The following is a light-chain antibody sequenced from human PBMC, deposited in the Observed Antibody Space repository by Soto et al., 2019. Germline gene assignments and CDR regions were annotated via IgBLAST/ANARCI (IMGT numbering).Light chain of an antibody. CDR1: SSDVGGFNL. V-gene: IGLV2-8*01. J-gene: IGLJ1*01. CDR3: SSYAGSIYV. CDR2: EVT. Sequence: QSVLTQPPSASGSPGQSVTISCTGTSSDVGGFNLVSWYQHHPGKAPKLMIYEVTKRPSGVPDRFSGSKSGNTASLTVSGLQTEDVADYYCSSYAGSIYVFGTGTKVTVL.